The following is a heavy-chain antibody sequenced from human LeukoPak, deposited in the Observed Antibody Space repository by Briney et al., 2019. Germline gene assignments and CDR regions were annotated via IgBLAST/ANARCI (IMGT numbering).Heavy chain of an antibody. CDR1: GGSISSSSYY. CDR3: ARQYDSGSWYVYYYYGMDV. D-gene: IGHD6-13*01. Sequence: SETLSLTCTVSGGSISSSSYYWGWIRQPPGKGLEWIGSIYYSGSTYYNPSLKSRVTISVDTSKNQFSLKLSSVTAADTAVYYCARQYDSGSWYVYYYYGMDVWGQGTTVTVSS. V-gene: IGHV4-39*01. J-gene: IGHJ6*02. CDR2: IYYSGST.